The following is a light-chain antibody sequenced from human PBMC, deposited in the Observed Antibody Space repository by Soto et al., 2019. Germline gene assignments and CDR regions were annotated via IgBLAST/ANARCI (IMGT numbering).Light chain of an antibody. CDR2: RNN. V-gene: IGLV1-40*01. CDR3: QSYDGSLSYV. J-gene: IGLJ1*01. Sequence: QSVLTQPPSVYGAPEQRVTISCSGSSSNIGAGYDVHWYQQLPGTAPKLLIYRNNNRPSGVPDRFSGSKSGTSASLAISGLQAEDEADYYCQSYDGSLSYVFGAGTKLTVL. CDR1: SSNIGAGYD.